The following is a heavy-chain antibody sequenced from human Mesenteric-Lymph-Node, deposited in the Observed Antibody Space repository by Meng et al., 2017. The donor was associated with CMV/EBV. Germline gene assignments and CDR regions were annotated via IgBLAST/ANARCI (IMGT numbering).Heavy chain of an antibody. CDR1: GSISSSNW. Sequence: GSISSSNWWSWVRQPPGKGLEWIGEIYHSGSTNYNPSLKSRVTISVDKSKNQFSRKLSSVTAADTAVYYCARDLYGVGATTGAYYYWGQGTLVTVSS. D-gene: IGHD1-26*01. J-gene: IGHJ4*02. CDR2: IYHSGST. V-gene: IGHV4-4*02. CDR3: ARDLYGVGATTGAYYY.